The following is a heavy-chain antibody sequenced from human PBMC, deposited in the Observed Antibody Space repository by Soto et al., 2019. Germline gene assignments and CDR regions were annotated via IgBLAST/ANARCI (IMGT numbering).Heavy chain of an antibody. V-gene: IGHV5-51*01. Sequence: GESLKISCQGSGYSFTNYWIAWVRQTPGKGLEWMGVIYPGDSDTRYSPSFQGQVSISADKSISTAYLQWSSLKASDTAMYYCARRGIAMEYSDYWGRGTLVTLS. CDR2: IYPGDSDT. J-gene: IGHJ4*02. CDR1: GYSFTNYW. D-gene: IGHD6-19*01. CDR3: ARRGIAMEYSDY.